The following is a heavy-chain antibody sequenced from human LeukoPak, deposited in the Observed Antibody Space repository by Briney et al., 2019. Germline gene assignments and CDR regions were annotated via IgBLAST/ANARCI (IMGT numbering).Heavy chain of an antibody. J-gene: IGHJ4*02. CDR1: GFTFSDHY. Sequence: PGGSLRLSCAASGFTFSDHYMSWFRLSPGKGLEWLSYITSSGTTTDYADSVKGRFTISRDNAKNSMYLQMNSLRPEDTAVYYCARDPDYGDPEWGQGTLVTASS. CDR3: ARDPDYGDPE. V-gene: IGHV3-11*01. CDR2: ITSSGTTT. D-gene: IGHD4-17*01.